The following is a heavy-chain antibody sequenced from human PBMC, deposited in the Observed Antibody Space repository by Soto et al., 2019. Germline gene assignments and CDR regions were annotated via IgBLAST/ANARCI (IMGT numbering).Heavy chain of an antibody. CDR3: VRPRPSGENYGMDV. V-gene: IGHV3-53*01. J-gene: IGHJ6*02. D-gene: IGHD3-16*01. CDR2: LYTEGTT. CDR1: GLTVSHNY. Sequence: PGGSLRLSCVASGLTVSHNYMAWVRQAPEMGLEWVSILYTEGTTYYADSVKGRFTISRDSSKNTLFLQMDSLRAEDTAVYYCVRPRPSGENYGMDVWGQGTTVTGLL.